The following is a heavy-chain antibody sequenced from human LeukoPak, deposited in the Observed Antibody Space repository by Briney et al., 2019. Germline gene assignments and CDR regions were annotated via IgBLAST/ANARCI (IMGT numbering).Heavy chain of an antibody. CDR3: ARERVGITIFGVVIAHFDY. D-gene: IGHD3-3*01. J-gene: IGHJ4*02. Sequence: PSETLSLTCTVSGGSIRSSYYYWGWIRQPPGKGLEWIGSIYDSGSTYYNPSLKSRVTISVDTSKNQFSLKLSSVTAADTAVYYCARERVGITIFGVVIAHFDYWGQGTLVTVSS. V-gene: IGHV4-39*07. CDR1: GGSIRSSYYY. CDR2: IYDSGST.